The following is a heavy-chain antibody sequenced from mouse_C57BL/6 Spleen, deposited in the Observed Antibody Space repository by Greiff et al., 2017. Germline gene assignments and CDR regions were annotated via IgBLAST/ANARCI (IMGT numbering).Heavy chain of an antibody. V-gene: IGHV5-4*01. J-gene: IGHJ1*03. CDR1: GFNFSSSA. Sequence: EVQGVESGGGLVKPGGSLKLSCAASGFNFSSSAMSWVRQTPEKRLEWVATISDGGSYTYYPDNVQGRFTISRDNAKNNLYLQMSHLKSEDTAMYYCARDRRGNFDVWGTGTTVTVSS. CDR2: ISDGGSYT. CDR3: ARDRRGNFDV.